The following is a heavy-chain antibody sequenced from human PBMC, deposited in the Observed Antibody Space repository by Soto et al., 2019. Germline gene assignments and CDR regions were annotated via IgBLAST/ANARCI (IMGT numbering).Heavy chain of an antibody. CDR2: ISAYNDNT. V-gene: IGHV1-18*01. CDR3: AREGFCSSGSCALYSHDYFGMDV. J-gene: IGHJ6*02. D-gene: IGHD2-15*01. CDR1: GYTFTRYG. Sequence: GASVKVSCKASGYTFTRYGISWVRQAPGQGLEWMGWISAYNDNTNYAQKFRGRVTMTTDTSTSTAYMELRSLTSDDTAVYYCAREGFCSSGSCALYSHDYFGMDVWGQGTTVTVSS.